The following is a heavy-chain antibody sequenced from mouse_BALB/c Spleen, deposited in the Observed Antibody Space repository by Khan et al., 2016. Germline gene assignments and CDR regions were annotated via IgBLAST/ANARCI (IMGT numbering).Heavy chain of an antibody. Sequence: EVKLLESGGGLVQPGGSLKLSCAATGFDFSRYWMNWVRQAPGKGLEWIGEINPDSSTINYTPSLKDKSIISRDNAKNTLYLQMRKVRSEDTALYYWGRLDYYGCVNYWGQGTTLTVSS. CDR1: GFDFSRYW. D-gene: IGHD1-1*01. J-gene: IGHJ2*01. CDR2: INPDSSTI. V-gene: IGHV4-1*02. CDR3: GRLDYYGCVNY.